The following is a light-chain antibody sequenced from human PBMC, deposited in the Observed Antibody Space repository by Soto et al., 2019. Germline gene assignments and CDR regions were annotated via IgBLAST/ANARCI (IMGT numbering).Light chain of an antibody. J-gene: IGKJ1*01. CDR3: QHYCTSPWT. V-gene: IGKV3-20*01. CDR2: GAS. CDR1: QSVSSNS. Sequence: ETVLTQSPGTLSLSPGERATLSCRASQSVSSNSLAWFQQKPGQAPRLLIFGASSRATGIPDRFSGSGSGTDFTLTISRLEPEDFAVYYCQHYCTSPWTCGQGTKVDIK.